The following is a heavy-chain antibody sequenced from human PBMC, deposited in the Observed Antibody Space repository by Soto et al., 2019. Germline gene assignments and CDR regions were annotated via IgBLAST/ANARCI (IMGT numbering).Heavy chain of an antibody. D-gene: IGHD3-22*01. CDR2: ISHDGNNK. V-gene: IGHV3-30*18. CDR1: GVTFNNYV. CDR3: AKDTYYYSSSCYYVFDY. Sequence: PGGSMGLSCSASGVTFNNYVVHGSRQAQGKGLEWVAVISHDGNNKNYADSVRGRFTISRDNSKNTVYLQMNSLRAEDTAVYYCAKDTYYYSSSCYYVFDYWGQGTVVTLSS. J-gene: IGHJ4*02.